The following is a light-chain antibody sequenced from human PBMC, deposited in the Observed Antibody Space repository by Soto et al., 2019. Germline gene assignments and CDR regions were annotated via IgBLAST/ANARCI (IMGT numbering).Light chain of an antibody. V-gene: IGKV1-5*01. CDR3: QHYSSGWA. CDR2: DAS. J-gene: IGKJ1*01. CDR1: QSISRG. Sequence: DIQMTQSPSTLSSSVEDRVTITCRASQSISRGLAWYQQKPGKAPNLLIYDASTLESGVPSRFSGSGSGTEFTLTISCLHPDDFATYYCQHYSSGWAFGQGTKVDI.